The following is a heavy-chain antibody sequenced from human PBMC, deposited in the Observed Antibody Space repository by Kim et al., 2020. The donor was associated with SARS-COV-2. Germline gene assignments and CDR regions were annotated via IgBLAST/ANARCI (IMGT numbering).Heavy chain of an antibody. J-gene: IGHJ4*02. Sequence: GGSLRLSCAASGFTFAGYAMSWVRQAPGKGLEWVSGISGSGGSTYYADSVKGRFTISRDISKNTLYLQMNSLRAEDTAVYYCAKHIGSSGWYSYFDYWGQRTLVTVSS. CDR2: ISGSGGST. V-gene: IGHV3-23*01. D-gene: IGHD6-19*01. CDR1: GFTFAGYA. CDR3: AKHIGSSGWYSYFDY.